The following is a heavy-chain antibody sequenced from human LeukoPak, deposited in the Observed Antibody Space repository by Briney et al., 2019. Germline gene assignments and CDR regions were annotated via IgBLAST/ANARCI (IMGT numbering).Heavy chain of an antibody. Sequence: PSETLSLTCAVYGGSFSGYYCSWIPQPPGKGLEWIGEINHSGSTNYNPSLKSRVTIPVDTSKNQFSLKLSSVTAADTTVYYWARGHPEPFDYWGQGTLVTVSS. CDR2: INHSGST. V-gene: IGHV4-34*01. J-gene: IGHJ4*02. CDR1: GGSFSGYY. CDR3: ARGHPEPFDY.